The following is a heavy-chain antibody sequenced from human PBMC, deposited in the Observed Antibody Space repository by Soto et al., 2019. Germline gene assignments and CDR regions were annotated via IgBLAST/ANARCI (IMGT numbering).Heavy chain of an antibody. Sequence: GGSLRLSCAASGFTFSNYAMSWARQAPGKGLEWVSGFSDYGGATYYADSVKGRFTISRDDSNNTLYLQMNSLRAEDTAVYYCARDSRGPDYWGQGTLVTVSS. CDR3: ARDSRGPDY. CDR1: GFTFSNYA. J-gene: IGHJ4*02. V-gene: IGHV3-23*01. CDR2: FSDYGGAT. D-gene: IGHD3-10*01.